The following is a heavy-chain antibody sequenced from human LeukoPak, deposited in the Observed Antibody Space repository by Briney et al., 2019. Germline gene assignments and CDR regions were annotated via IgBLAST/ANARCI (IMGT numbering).Heavy chain of an antibody. CDR3: ADEIRPNDY. CDR2: ISISGSKT. J-gene: IGHJ4*02. CDR1: EFDFSSHA. D-gene: IGHD4-17*01. V-gene: IGHV3-23*01. Sequence: SLRLSXAASEFDFSSHAMTWVRQAPGKGLEWVSAISISGSKTYYADSVKGRFTISRDNSKNTLYLQMNSLRAEDTAVYYCADEIRPNDYWGQGTQVTVSS.